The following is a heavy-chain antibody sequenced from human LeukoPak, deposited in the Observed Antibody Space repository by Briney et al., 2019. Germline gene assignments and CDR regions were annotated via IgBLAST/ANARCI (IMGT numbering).Heavy chain of an antibody. CDR1: GGSISSCY. Sequence: SETLSLTCTVSGGSISSCYWSWIRQPAGKGLEWIGRIYTSGSTNYNPSLKSRVTMSVDTSKNQFSLKLSSVTAADTAVYYCARGRAHSGSRPPYYYYYYMDVWGKGTTVTVSS. CDR2: IYTSGST. J-gene: IGHJ6*03. CDR3: ARGRAHSGSRPPYYYYYYMDV. V-gene: IGHV4-4*07. D-gene: IGHD1-26*01.